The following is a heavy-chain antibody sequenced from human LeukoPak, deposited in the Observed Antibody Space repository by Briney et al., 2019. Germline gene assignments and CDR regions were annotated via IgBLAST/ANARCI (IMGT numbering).Heavy chain of an antibody. CDR3: AREPWEMYGSGSYYNGDAFDI. CDR1: GGSISSGSYF. J-gene: IGHJ3*02. V-gene: IGHV4-61*02. CDR2: IYTSGST. Sequence: PSQTLSLTCTVSGGSISSGSYFWSWIRQPAGKGLEWIGRIYTSGSTNYNPSLKSRVTISVDTYKNQFSLKLSSVTAADTAVYYCAREPWEMYGSGSYYNGDAFDIWGQGTMVTVSS. D-gene: IGHD3-10*01.